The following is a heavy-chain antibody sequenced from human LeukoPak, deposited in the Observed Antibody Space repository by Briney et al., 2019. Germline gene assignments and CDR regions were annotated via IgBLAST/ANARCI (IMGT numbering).Heavy chain of an antibody. CDR3: ARSGEDGYNYEGWFDP. J-gene: IGHJ5*02. CDR1: GYTFTGYY. CDR2: INPNSGGT. V-gene: IGHV1-2*02. Sequence: ASVKVSCKASGYTFTGYYMHWVRQAPGQGLKWMGWINPNSGGTNYAQKFQGRVTITADKSTSTAYMELSSLRSEDTAVYYCARSGEDGYNYEGWFDPWGQGTLVTVSS. D-gene: IGHD5-24*01.